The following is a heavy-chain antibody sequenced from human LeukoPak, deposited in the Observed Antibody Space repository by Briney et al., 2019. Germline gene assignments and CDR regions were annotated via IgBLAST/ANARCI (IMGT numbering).Heavy chain of an antibody. CDR3: ARDYGFDY. V-gene: IGHV1-46*04. D-gene: IGHD3-16*01. J-gene: IGHJ4*02. CDR2: ISPSGDYT. Sequence: ASVKVSCKASGYTFSSYYMHWVRQAPGQGLEWMGIISPSGDYTRYAQKLQGRVSMTLDTSTSTVYMELNSLESEDTAMYYCARDYGFDYWGQGTLVTVSS. CDR1: GYTFSSYY.